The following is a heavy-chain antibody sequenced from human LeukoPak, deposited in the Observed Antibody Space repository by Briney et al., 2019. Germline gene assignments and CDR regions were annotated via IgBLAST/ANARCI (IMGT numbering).Heavy chain of an antibody. CDR1: GGSISSDNYY. CDR2: IYSSGST. Sequence: SETLSLTCTVSGGSISSDNYYWSWIRQPAGEGLEWIGRIYSSGSTNYNPSFKSRVTISADTSKNQFSLKLSSVTAADTAMYYCARQYCSSTNCLYYFDYWGQGTLVTVSS. V-gene: IGHV4-61*02. D-gene: IGHD2-2*01. J-gene: IGHJ4*02. CDR3: ARQYCSSTNCLYYFDY.